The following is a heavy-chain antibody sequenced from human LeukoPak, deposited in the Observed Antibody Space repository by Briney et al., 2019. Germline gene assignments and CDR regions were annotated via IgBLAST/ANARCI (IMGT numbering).Heavy chain of an antibody. CDR1: GYTFTSYD. V-gene: IGHV1-2*02. D-gene: IGHD3-10*01. Sequence: ASVKVSCKASGYTFTSYDINWVRQATGQGLEWMGWMNPNSGGTNYAQKFQGRVTMTRDTSISTAYMELSRLRSDDTAVYYCARVLWFGELPSPFDYWGQGTLVTVSS. J-gene: IGHJ4*02. CDR3: ARVLWFGELPSPFDY. CDR2: MNPNSGGT.